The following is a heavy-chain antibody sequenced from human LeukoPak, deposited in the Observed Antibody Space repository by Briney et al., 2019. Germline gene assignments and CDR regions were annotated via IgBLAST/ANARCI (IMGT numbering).Heavy chain of an antibody. CDR2: IYHSGST. J-gene: IGHJ4*02. CDR3: ARLNLVVLPAADY. CDR1: GYSISSGYY. Sequence: SETLSLTCTVSGYSISSGYYWGWIRQPPGKGLEWIGNIYHSGSTYYNPSLKSRVTISVDTSKNQFSLKLSSVTAADTAIYYCARLNLVVLPAADYWGQGTLVTVSS. D-gene: IGHD2-2*01. V-gene: IGHV4-38-2*02.